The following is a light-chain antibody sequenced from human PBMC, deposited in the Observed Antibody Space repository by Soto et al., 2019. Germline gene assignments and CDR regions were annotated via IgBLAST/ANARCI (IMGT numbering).Light chain of an antibody. V-gene: IGKV3-11*01. CDR2: DAF. J-gene: IGKJ5*01. Sequence: EIVLTQSPATLSLSPGERATVSCRASQNIKNFLAWYQQKPGQPPRLLIYDAFNRVPGIPGRFSGSGSGTEFALSIANVEAEDFAVYFCQHRFDWPPTFGQGTRL. CDR1: QNIKNF. CDR3: QHRFDWPPT.